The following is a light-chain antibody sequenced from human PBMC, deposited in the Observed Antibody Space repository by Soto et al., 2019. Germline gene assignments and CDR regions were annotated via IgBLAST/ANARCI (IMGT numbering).Light chain of an antibody. CDR1: MRVSSRW. CDR2: GAT. CDR3: QQYDSSAST. J-gene: IGKJ2*01. V-gene: IGKV3-20*01. Sequence: ELVMTDAVGSLSVTPGQRATLSCSGGMRVSSRWLAWYQQKPGKAPRLLVYGATSRDTGIPDRFSGTGSGTDFTLTISRLEPEDFAAYYCQQYDSSASTFGLGTKVDI.